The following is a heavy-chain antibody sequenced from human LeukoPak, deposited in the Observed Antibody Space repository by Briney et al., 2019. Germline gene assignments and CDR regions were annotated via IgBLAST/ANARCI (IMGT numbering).Heavy chain of an antibody. V-gene: IGHV4-59*08. D-gene: IGHD3-22*01. CDR1: GGSISSYY. Sequence: SEALSLTCTVSGGSISSYYWSWIRQPPGKGLEWIGYIYYSGSTNYNPSLKSRVTISVDTSKNQFSLKLSSVTAADTAVYYCARQAGDSSGYYEFDYWDQGTLVTVSS. J-gene: IGHJ4*02. CDR2: IYYSGST. CDR3: ARQAGDSSGYYEFDY.